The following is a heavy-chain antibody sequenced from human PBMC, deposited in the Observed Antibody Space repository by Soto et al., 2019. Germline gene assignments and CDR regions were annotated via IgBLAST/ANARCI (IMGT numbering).Heavy chain of an antibody. V-gene: IGHV1-24*01. Sequence: ASVKVSCKVSGYTLTELSMHWVRQAPGKGLEWMGGFDPEDGETIYAQKFQGRVTMTEDTSTDTAYMELSSLRSEDTAVYYCATTRFSASYYNADLYYYGMDVWGEGTTVTVSS. J-gene: IGHJ6*04. CDR3: ATTRFSASYYNADLYYYGMDV. D-gene: IGHD3-22*01. CDR2: FDPEDGET. CDR1: GYTLTELS.